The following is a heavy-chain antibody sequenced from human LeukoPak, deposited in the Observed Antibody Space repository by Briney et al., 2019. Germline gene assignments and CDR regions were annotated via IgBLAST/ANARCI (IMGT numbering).Heavy chain of an antibody. D-gene: IGHD3-9*01. CDR2: ITGGGSVI. V-gene: IGHV3-23*01. J-gene: IGHJ4*02. Sequence: GGSLRLSRAASGFTFSNYAMICLPHAPGKGLERVSAITGGGSVIYYAYSMKSRFTISRDNSNNTLYLQINSLSAEDTAVYYCAKWGDYDVLTGYYVSDYWGEGDLVTVSS. CDR3: AKWGDYDVLTGYYVSDY. CDR1: GFTFSNYA.